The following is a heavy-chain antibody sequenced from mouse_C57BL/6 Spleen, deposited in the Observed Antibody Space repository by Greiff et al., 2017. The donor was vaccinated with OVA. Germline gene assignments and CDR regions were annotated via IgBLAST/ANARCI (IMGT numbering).Heavy chain of an antibody. D-gene: IGHD2-10*02. CDR3: ARNPYGNSWYFDV. CDR2: INPSTGGT. CDR1: GYSFTGYY. V-gene: IGHV1-42*01. Sequence: VQLQQSGPELVKPGASVKISCKASGYSFTGYYMNWVKQSPEKSLEWIGEINPSTGGTTYNQKFKAKATLTVDKSSSTAYMQLKSLTSEDSAVYYCARNPYGNSWYFDVWGTGTTVTVSS. J-gene: IGHJ1*03.